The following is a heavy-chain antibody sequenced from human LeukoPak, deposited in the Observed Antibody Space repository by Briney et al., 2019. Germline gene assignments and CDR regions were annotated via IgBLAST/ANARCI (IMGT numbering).Heavy chain of an antibody. Sequence: SETLSLTCAVYGGSFSGYYWSWIRQPPGKGLEWIGEINHSGSTNYNPSLKSRVTMSVDTSKNQFSLKLTSVSAADTAVYYCARGSGYSYGYPFDYWGQGTLVTVSS. V-gene: IGHV4-34*01. D-gene: IGHD5-18*01. CDR2: INHSGST. CDR1: GGSFSGYY. CDR3: ARGSGYSYGYPFDY. J-gene: IGHJ4*02.